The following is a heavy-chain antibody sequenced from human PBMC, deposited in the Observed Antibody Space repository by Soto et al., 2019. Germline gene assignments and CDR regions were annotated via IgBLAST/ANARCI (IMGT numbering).Heavy chain of an antibody. V-gene: IGHV5-10-1*01. CDR3: ARHRSDYGINFDY. D-gene: IGHD4-17*01. CDR1: GYRFSSYW. Sequence: PGESLKISCKGSGYRFSSYWISWVRQMPGKGLEWMGRIDPSDSYTGYSPSFRGHVTISADRSINTAYLQWSSLKASDTAMYYCARHRSDYGINFDYWGLGTLVTVSS. J-gene: IGHJ4*02. CDR2: IDPSDSYT.